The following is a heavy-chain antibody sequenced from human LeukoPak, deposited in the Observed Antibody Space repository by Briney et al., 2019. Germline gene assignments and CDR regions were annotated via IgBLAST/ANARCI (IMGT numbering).Heavy chain of an antibody. J-gene: IGHJ4*02. V-gene: IGHV4-34*01. CDR1: GGSFSGNY. CDR3: ASLRILDDYGDYSY. CDR2: INHSGST. Sequence: SETLSLTCAVYGGSFSGNYWSWIRQPPGKGLEWIGEINHSGSTNYNPSLRSRVTISVDTSKKQFSLKLSSVTAADTAVYYCASLRILDDYGDYSYWGQGTLVTVSS. D-gene: IGHD4-17*01.